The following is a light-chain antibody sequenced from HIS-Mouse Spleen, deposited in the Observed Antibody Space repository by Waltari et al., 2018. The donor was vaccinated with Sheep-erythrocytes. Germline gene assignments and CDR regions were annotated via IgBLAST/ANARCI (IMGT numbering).Light chain of an antibody. V-gene: IGLV2-23*01. CDR1: SSDGGSYNL. CDR2: EGS. Sequence: QSALTQPASVSGSPGQSITISCTGTSSDGGSYNLVSWYQQHPGKAPKLMIYEGSTRPSGVSNRFSGSKSGNTASLTISGLQAEDEADYYCCSYAGSSTPWVFGGGTKLTVL. J-gene: IGLJ3*02. CDR3: CSYAGSSTPWV.